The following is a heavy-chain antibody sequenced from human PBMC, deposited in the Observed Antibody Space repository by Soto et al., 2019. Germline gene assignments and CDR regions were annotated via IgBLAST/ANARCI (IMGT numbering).Heavy chain of an antibody. CDR2: LLRPGRST. V-gene: IGHV3-23*01. CDR3: AKDAIANDGIWLMDS. D-gene: IGHD3-16*01. Sequence: GGSLRLSCAASGFMFSDYAMTWARQAPGKELEWVSGLLRPGRSTYYADSVKGRFTISGDTSANTVYLQMDSLRAEDTAVYYCAKDAIANDGIWLMDSWGQGTVITVSS. J-gene: IGHJ5*02. CDR1: GFMFSDYA.